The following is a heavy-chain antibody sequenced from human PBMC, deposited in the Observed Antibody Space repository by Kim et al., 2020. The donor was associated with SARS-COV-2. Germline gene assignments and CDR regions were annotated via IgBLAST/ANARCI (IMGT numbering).Heavy chain of an antibody. CDR3: ATGYSSSSPRVDQ. CDR2: INSGSADI. Sequence: GGSLRLSCAASGLTFNTYSMNWVRQAPGKGLEWVSSINSGSADIQYSDSVRGRFTISRDNAKNSLYLQMNTLNADDTAMYFCATGYSSSSPRVDQWGQGT. CDR1: GLTFNTYS. D-gene: IGHD6-6*01. V-gene: IGHV3-21*01. J-gene: IGHJ4*02.